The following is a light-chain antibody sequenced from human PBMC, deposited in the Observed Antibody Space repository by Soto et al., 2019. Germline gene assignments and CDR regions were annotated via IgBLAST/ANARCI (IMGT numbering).Light chain of an antibody. CDR3: QQRSNWPPIT. V-gene: IGKV3-11*01. CDR2: DAS. J-gene: IGKJ5*01. CDR1: QSVSNY. Sequence: EIVLPQSPATLSLSPGARATLSCRASQSVSNYLAWYQQKPGQAPRLLIYDASNRAAGIPARFSGSGSGTDFTLTTSSLEPEDFAIYYCQQRSNWPPITFGQGTRLEI.